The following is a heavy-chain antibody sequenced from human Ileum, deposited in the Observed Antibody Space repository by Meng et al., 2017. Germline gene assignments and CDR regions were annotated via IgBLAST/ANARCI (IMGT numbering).Heavy chain of an antibody. CDR1: GDSISTTNW. J-gene: IGHJ4*02. CDR2: IYHSGLV. V-gene: IGHV4-4*02. D-gene: IGHD4-23*01. CDR3: AANSGKKMHS. Sequence: QVPPEESGPGLSQASGHLSAPCAVSGDSISTTNWWNWVRQPPGEGLEWIGEIYHSGLVNYNLSLKSRVTLSIDKSKNQFSLKLISVTAADTGVYYCAANSGKKMHSWGQGTLVTVSS.